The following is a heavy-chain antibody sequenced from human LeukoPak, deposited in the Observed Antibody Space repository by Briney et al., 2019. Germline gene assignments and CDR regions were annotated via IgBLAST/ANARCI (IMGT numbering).Heavy chain of an antibody. V-gene: IGHV4-59*01. J-gene: IGHJ5*02. CDR2: IHYSGSA. CDR1: GGSFSGYY. Sequence: SETLSLTCAVYGGSFSGYYWSWIRQPAGKGLEWIGYIHYSGSANYNPSLKSRVTISVDKSKNQFSLRLSSVTAADTAVYYCARVNCTNGVCYNSRGWFDPWGQGALVTVSS. CDR3: ARVNCTNGVCYNSRGWFDP. D-gene: IGHD2-8*01.